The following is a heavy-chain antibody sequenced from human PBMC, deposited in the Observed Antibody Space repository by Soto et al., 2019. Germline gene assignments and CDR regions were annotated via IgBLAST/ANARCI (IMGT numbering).Heavy chain of an antibody. J-gene: IGHJ5*02. CDR2: ISYDGSNK. Sequence: GGSLRLSCAASGFTFSSYGMHWVRQAPGKGLEWVAVISYDGSNKYYADSVKGRFTISRDNSKNTLYLQMNSLRAEDTAVYYCASILGGSENWFDPWGQGTLVTVSS. D-gene: IGHD2-15*01. CDR1: GFTFSSYG. CDR3: ASILGGSENWFDP. V-gene: IGHV3-30*19.